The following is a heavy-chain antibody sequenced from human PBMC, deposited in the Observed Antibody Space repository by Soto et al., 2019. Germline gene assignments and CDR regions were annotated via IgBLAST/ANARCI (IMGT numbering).Heavy chain of an antibody. Sequence: QVQLVQSGAEVKKPGSSVKVSCKASGGTFSSYAISWVRQAPGQGLEWMGGIIPIFGTANYAQKIQGRVTITEDKSTSTDYMELSSLRSEDTAVYYCARGEGSESTSWIWFDPWGQGTLVTVCS. CDR3: ARGEGSESTSWIWFDP. J-gene: IGHJ5*02. CDR1: GGTFSSYA. CDR2: IIPIFGTA. V-gene: IGHV1-69*06. D-gene: IGHD3-10*01.